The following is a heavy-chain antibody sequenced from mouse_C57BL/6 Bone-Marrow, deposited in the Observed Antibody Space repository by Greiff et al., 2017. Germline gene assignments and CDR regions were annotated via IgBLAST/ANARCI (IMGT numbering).Heavy chain of an antibody. D-gene: IGHD1-1*01. CDR1: GYTFTSYD. Sequence: QVQLQQSGPELVKPGASVKLSCKASGYTFTSYDINWVKQRPGQGLEWIGLIYPRDGSPKYNEKFKGKATLPVDTSSSTAYMELHSLTSEDSAVYYCARLECDGSSGDWYFDVWGTGNTVTVSS. J-gene: IGHJ1*03. CDR2: IYPRDGSP. V-gene: IGHV1-85*01. CDR3: ARLECDGSSGDWYFDV.